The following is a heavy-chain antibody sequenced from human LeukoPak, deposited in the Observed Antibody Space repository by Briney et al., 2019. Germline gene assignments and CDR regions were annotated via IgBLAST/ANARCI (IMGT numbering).Heavy chain of an antibody. CDR1: GFSLSGNA. J-gene: IGHJ3*02. CDR3: AKGNLQLGQDACDI. CDR2: IGPDDAT. V-gene: IGHV3-23*01. Sequence: GGSLRLSCAASGFSLSGNAVSWVRQAPGKRPEWVAGIGPDDATFYPASVRGRFTISRDTTQNTMYLQMNSLRAEDTALYYCAKGNLQLGQDACDIWGQGTMVTVSS. D-gene: IGHD5-18*01.